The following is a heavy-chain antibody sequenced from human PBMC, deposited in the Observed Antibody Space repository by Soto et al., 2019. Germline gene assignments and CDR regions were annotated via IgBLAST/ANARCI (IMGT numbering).Heavy chain of an antibody. V-gene: IGHV1-69*13. D-gene: IGHD3-22*01. CDR2: IIPIFGTA. Sequence: SVKVSCKASGGTFSSYAISWVRQAPGQGLEWMGGIIPIFGTANYTQKFQGRVTITADESTSTAYMELSSLRSEDTAVYYCARVPYYYDSSGPYYFDYWGQGTLVTVSS. CDR1: GGTFSSYA. J-gene: IGHJ4*02. CDR3: ARVPYYYDSSGPYYFDY.